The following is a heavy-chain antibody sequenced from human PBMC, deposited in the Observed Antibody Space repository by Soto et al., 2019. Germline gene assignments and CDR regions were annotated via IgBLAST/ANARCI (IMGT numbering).Heavy chain of an antibody. CDR1: GGTFSSYA. V-gene: IGHV1-69*06. CDR3: ACSIEAAGTRAFDI. Sequence: SVRVSCKASGGTFSSYAISGVRQAPGQGLEWMGGIIPIFGTANYAQKFQGRVTITADKFTSTAYMELSSLRSEDTAVYYCACSIEAAGTRAFDIWGQGTMVTVSS. D-gene: IGHD6-13*01. CDR2: IIPIFGTA. J-gene: IGHJ3*02.